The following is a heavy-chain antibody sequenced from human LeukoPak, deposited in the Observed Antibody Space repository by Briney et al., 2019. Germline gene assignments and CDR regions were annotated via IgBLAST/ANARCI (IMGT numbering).Heavy chain of an antibody. CDR3: ARVGTARRVY. J-gene: IGHJ4*02. Sequence: GGFLRLSCAASGFTFSSYSMNWVRQAPGKGLEWVSSISSSSSYIYYADSVKGRFTISRDNAKNSLYLQMNSLRAEDTAVYYCARVGTARRVYWGQGTLVTVSS. CDR2: ISSSSSYI. D-gene: IGHD2-21*02. CDR1: GFTFSSYS. V-gene: IGHV3-21*01.